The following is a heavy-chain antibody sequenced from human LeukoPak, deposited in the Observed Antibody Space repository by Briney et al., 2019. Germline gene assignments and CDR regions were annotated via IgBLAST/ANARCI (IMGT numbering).Heavy chain of an antibody. V-gene: IGHV4-59*01. CDR3: ARGTLSRFDY. CDR2: INYSGTT. J-gene: IGHJ4*02. D-gene: IGHD2-15*01. CDR1: RGSTNTYN. Sequence: SETLSLTCTVSRGSTNTYNWSWIRQPPGKGLEWIGYINYSGTTNYNPSLKSRVTMSVDTSKNQFSLNLSSVTAADTAIYYCARGTLSRFDYWGQGTLVTVSS.